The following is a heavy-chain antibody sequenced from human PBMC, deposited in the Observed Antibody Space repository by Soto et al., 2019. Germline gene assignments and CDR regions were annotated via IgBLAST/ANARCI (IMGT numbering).Heavy chain of an antibody. J-gene: IGHJ4*02. CDR2: IYYSGNT. CDR1: GGSITSSSYY. CDR3: AREGGRYCSGGSCQVDY. Sequence: QLQLQESGPGLVKPSETLSLTCTVSGGSITSSSYYWGWIRQPPGKGLEWIGCIYYSGNTYYTPSLKSRVTISGDTSKNQFSLKLSSVTAADTAVYYCAREGGRYCSGGSCQVDYWGQGTLVTVSS. V-gene: IGHV4-39*02. D-gene: IGHD2-15*01.